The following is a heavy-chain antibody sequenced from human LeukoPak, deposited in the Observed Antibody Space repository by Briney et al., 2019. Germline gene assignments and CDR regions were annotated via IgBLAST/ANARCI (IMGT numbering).Heavy chain of an antibody. V-gene: IGHV4-59*01. Sequence: PSETLSLTCTVSGGSISSYYWSWIRQPPGEGLEWIGYIYDSGSTNYNPSLKSRVTISVDTSKNQFSLKLSSVTAADTAVYYCARDTYYYDSSGYAFDIWGQGTMVTVSS. CDR3: ARDTYYYDSSGYAFDI. CDR1: GGSISSYY. CDR2: IYDSGST. J-gene: IGHJ3*02. D-gene: IGHD3-22*01.